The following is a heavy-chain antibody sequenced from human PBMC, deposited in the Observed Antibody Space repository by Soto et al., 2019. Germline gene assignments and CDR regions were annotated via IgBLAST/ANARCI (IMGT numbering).Heavy chain of an antibody. CDR1: GYTFTSYV. J-gene: IGHJ4*02. CDR3: ARGYTIFGVVIIKIDY. D-gene: IGHD3-3*01. CDR2: ISAYNGNT. Sequence: GASVKVSCTASGYTFTSYVISWVRQAPGQGLEWMGWISAYNGNTNYAQKLQGRVTMTTDTSTSTAYMELRSLRSDDTAVYYCARGYTIFGVVIIKIDYWGQGTPGTVSS. V-gene: IGHV1-18*04.